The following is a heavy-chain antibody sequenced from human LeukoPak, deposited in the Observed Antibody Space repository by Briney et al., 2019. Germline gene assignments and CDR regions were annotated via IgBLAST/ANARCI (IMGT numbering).Heavy chain of an antibody. Sequence: PGGSLRLSCAASGFTFSTYGMHWVRQAPGEGLEWVAFIQYDGNNKYFADSVKGRFTISRHNSKNTLYLQMNSLRAEDTAVYYCAKSYCSSTSCCYFDYWGQGTLVTVSS. CDR1: GFTFSTYG. D-gene: IGHD2-2*01. V-gene: IGHV3-30*02. J-gene: IGHJ4*02. CDR2: IQYDGNNK. CDR3: AKSYCSSTSCCYFDY.